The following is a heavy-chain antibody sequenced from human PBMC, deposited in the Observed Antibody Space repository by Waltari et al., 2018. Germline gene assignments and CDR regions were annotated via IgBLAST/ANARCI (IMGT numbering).Heavy chain of an antibody. CDR1: GGSISSGSYY. D-gene: IGHD3-22*01. CDR3: ARGAFGSGYYLGAFDI. CDR2: IYTSGGT. V-gene: IGHV4-61*02. J-gene: IGHJ3*02. Sequence: QVQLQESGPGLVKPSQTLSLTCTVSGGSISSGSYYWSWIRQPAGKGLEWIGRIYTSGGTNYNPCLKSRVTISVDTSKNQFSLKLSAVTAADTAVYYCARGAFGSGYYLGAFDIWGQGTMVTVSS.